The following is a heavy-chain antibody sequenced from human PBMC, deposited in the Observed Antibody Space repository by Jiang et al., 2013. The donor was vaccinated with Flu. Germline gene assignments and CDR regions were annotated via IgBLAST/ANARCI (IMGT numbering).Heavy chain of an antibody. CDR1: GFTFSSYG. V-gene: IGHV3-30*18. J-gene: IGHJ4*02. CDR2: ISYDGSNK. Sequence: RLSCAASGFTFSSYGMHWVRQAPGKGLEWVAVISYDGSNKYYADSVKGRFTISRDNSKNTLYLQMNSLRAEDTAVYYCAKLPSDTAMVTRSYWGQGTLVTVSS. D-gene: IGHD5-18*01. CDR3: AKLPSDTAMVTRSY.